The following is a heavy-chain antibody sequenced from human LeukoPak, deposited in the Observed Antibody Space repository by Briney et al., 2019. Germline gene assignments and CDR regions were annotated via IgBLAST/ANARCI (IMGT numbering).Heavy chain of an antibody. V-gene: IGHV4-4*07. D-gene: IGHD2-2*01. Sequence: PSETLSLTCTVSGGSISSYYWSWIRQPAGKGLEWIGRIYTRGSTNYNPSLKSRVTMSVDTSKNQFSLKLSSVTAADTAVYYCARDSLDIVVVPAANYYYYYMDVWGKGTTVTVSS. J-gene: IGHJ6*03. CDR2: IYTRGST. CDR1: GGSISSYY. CDR3: ARDSLDIVVVPAANYYYYYMDV.